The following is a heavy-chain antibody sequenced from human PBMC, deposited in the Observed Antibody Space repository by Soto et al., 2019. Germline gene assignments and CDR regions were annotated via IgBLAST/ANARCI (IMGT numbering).Heavy chain of an antibody. Sequence: EVQLVESGGGLVQPGRSLRLSCAASGFTVDDYAMQWVRQAPGKGLEWVSGISWNSGSIGYADSVKSRFTISRDNAKNSLYLQMNRRRAEDTALYYCARSQLVWGKNYFDYWGQGTLVTVSS. CDR1: GFTVDDYA. D-gene: IGHD6-13*01. V-gene: IGHV3-9*01. CDR3: ARSQLVWGKNYFDY. J-gene: IGHJ4*02. CDR2: ISWNSGSI.